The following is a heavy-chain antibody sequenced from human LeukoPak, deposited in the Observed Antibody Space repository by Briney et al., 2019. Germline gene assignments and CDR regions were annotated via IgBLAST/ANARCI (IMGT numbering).Heavy chain of an antibody. V-gene: IGHV1-18*01. D-gene: IGHD3-9*01. CDR1: GYTFTSYG. J-gene: IGHJ4*02. CDR2: ISAYNGKT. Sequence: ASVKVSCKASGYTFTSYGISWVRQAPGQGLEWMGWISAYNGKTNYVQKFQGRVTMTTDTSTTTAYMELRSLRSDDTAVYYCARYYSDILTGTNGLIPDYWGQGTLVTVSS. CDR3: ARYYSDILTGTNGLIPDY.